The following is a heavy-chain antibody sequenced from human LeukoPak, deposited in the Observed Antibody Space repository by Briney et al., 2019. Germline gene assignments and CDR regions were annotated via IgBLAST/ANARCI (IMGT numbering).Heavy chain of an antibody. D-gene: IGHD2-21*02. V-gene: IGHV3-21*01. Sequence: GGSLRLSCAASGFTFSSYNMNWVRQAPGKGLEWVSSISSSSTYIFYADSVKGRFTISRDNAKNSLYLQMNSLRAEDTAVYYCARAAYCGGDCSSVYYFDYWGQGTLVTVSS. CDR3: ARAAYCGGDCSSVYYFDY. J-gene: IGHJ4*02. CDR1: GFTFSSYN. CDR2: ISSSSTYI.